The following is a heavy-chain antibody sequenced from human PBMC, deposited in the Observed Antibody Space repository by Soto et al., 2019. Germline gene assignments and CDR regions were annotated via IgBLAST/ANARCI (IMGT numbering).Heavy chain of an antibody. CDR3: AKGSRAGYYDSSGYRAPDY. CDR1: GFTFSSYG. V-gene: IGHV3-30*18. J-gene: IGHJ4*02. CDR2: ISYDGSNK. D-gene: IGHD3-22*01. Sequence: GGSLRLSCAASGFTFSSYGMHWVRQAPGKGLEWVAVISYDGSNKYYADSVKGRFTISRDNSKNTLYLQMNSLRAEDTAVYYCAKGSRAGYYDSSGYRAPDYWGQGTLVTVSS.